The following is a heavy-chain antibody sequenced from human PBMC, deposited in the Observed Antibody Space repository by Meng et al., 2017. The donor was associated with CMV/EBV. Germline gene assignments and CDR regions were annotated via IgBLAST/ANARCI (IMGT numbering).Heavy chain of an antibody. CDR3: ARNKARSSSSWYHFDY. CDR1: GGSISSYY. Sequence: GSLRLSCTVSGGSISSYYWSWIRQPPGKGLEWIGYIYYSGSTNYNPSLKSRVTISVDTSKNQFSLKLSSVTAADTAVYYCARNKARSSSSWYHFDYWGQGTLVTVSS. V-gene: IGHV4-59*01. CDR2: IYYSGST. J-gene: IGHJ4*02. D-gene: IGHD6-13*01.